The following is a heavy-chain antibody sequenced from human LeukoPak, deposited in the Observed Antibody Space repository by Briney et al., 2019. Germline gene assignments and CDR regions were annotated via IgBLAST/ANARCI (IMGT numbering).Heavy chain of an antibody. CDR2: TYYRSKWYN. J-gene: IGHJ6*03. Sequence: SQTLSLTCAISGDSVSSNSAAWNWIRHSPSRRLEWLGRTYYRSKWYNDYAVSVKSRITINPDTSKNQFSLQLNSVTPEDTAVYYCARAAAAGTRYYYYYMDVWGKGTTVTISS. CDR1: GDSVSSNSAA. D-gene: IGHD6-13*01. CDR3: ARAAAAGTRYYYYYMDV. V-gene: IGHV6-1*01.